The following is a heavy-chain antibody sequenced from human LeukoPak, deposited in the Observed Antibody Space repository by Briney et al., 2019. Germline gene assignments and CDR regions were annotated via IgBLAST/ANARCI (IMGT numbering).Heavy chain of an antibody. D-gene: IGHD3-16*01. V-gene: IGHV3-30*04. CDR1: GFTFSSYA. CDR2: ISYDGSNK. Sequence: GRSLRLSCAASGFTFSSYAMHWVRQAPGKGLEWVAVISYDGSNKYYADSVKGRFTISRDNSKNTLYLQTNSLRAEDTAVYYCARDGGFLGGGMPFDYWGQGTLVTVSS. J-gene: IGHJ4*02. CDR3: ARDGGFLGGGMPFDY.